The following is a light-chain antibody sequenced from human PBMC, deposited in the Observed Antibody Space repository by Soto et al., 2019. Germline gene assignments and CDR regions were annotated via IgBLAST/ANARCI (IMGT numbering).Light chain of an antibody. Sequence: QSVLTQPASVSGSPGQSITISCTGTSSDVGSYNYVSWYQQYPGKAPKLMIYDVSNRPSGVSYRCSGSKSGNTASLTISGXXAEDEAXYXCSSYTTSSTHVVFGGGTQLTVL. V-gene: IGLV2-14*01. J-gene: IGLJ2*01. CDR1: SSDVGSYNY. CDR2: DVS. CDR3: SSYTTSSTHVV.